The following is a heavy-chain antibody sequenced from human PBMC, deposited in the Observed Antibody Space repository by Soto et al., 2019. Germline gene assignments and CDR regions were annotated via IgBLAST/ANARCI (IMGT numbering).Heavy chain of an antibody. J-gene: IGHJ6*02. CDR3: ARDTPYYDILTGHYNYGMDV. D-gene: IGHD3-9*01. Sequence: GGSLRLSCAASGFAFSSYEMNWVRQAPGKGLEWVSHISDSGSTTYYADSVKGRFTISRDNAKNSLYLQMNSLRGEDTAVYYCARDTPYYDILTGHYNYGMDVSGRGTTVTVSS. CDR1: GFAFSSYE. V-gene: IGHV3-48*03. CDR2: ISDSGSTT.